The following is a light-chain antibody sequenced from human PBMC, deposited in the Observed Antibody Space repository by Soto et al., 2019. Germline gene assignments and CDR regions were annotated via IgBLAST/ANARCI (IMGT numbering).Light chain of an antibody. V-gene: IGLV4-69*01. J-gene: IGLJ3*02. CDR3: QTWGTGIHWV. CDR2: LNSDGSH. CDR1: SGHSSYA. Sequence: QLVMTQSPSASGSLGASVKLTCTLSSGHSSYAIAWHQQQPEKGPRYLMKLNSDGSHSKGDGIPDRFSGSSSGAERYLTISSLQSEDEADYYCQTWGTGIHWVFGGGTQLTVL.